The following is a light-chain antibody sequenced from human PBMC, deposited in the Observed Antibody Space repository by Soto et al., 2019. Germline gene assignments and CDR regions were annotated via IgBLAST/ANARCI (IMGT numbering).Light chain of an antibody. J-gene: IGKJ3*01. CDR2: DAS. V-gene: IGKV1-5*01. CDR3: QQYNSYSPIT. Sequence: DIQMTQSPSTLSASVGDRVTITCRASQSISSWLAWYQQKPGKAPKLLIYDASSLESGVPSRFSGSGSGTEFTLTISSLHPDDFATYYCQQYNSYSPITFGPGTKVDIK. CDR1: QSISSW.